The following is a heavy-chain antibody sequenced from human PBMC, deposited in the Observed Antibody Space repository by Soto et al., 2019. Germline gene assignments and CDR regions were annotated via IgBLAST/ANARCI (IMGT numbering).Heavy chain of an antibody. D-gene: IGHD2-21*02. CDR1: GYTFTGYY. V-gene: IGHV1-2*02. Sequence: ASVKVSCKASGYTFTGYYIHWVRQAPGQGLEWMGWINPNSGGTKYAQKFQGRVTMTRDTSISTAYVDLSRLDSDDTAVYYCARQLAYCGGDCYTEPIDYWGQGXLVTVYS. CDR3: ARQLAYCGGDCYTEPIDY. J-gene: IGHJ4*02. CDR2: INPNSGGT.